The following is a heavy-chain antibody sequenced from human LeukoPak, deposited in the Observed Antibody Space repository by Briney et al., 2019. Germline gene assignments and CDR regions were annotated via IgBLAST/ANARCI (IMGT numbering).Heavy chain of an antibody. Sequence: PSETLSLTCSVSGASISSGSNYWGWIRQPPGKTLEWIGSIYSSGSTYYNPSLKSRVIIIIDTPKNHFSLTLSSVTAADTAVYYCVGYDSSGYHTFDYWGQGTLVTVSS. CDR1: GASISSGSNY. V-gene: IGHV4-39*07. CDR2: IYSSGST. D-gene: IGHD3-22*01. J-gene: IGHJ4*02. CDR3: VGYDSSGYHTFDY.